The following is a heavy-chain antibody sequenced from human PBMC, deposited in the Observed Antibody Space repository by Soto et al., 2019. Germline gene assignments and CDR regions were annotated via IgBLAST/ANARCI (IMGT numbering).Heavy chain of an antibody. Sequence: PSETLSLTCAVYGGSFSGYYWSWIRQPPGKGLEWIGEINHSGSTNYNPSLKSRVTISVDTSKKQFSLKLSSVTAADTAVYYCARRFFWSGYYSYYYYGMDVWGQGTTVTVSS. CDR3: ARRFFWSGYYSYYYYGMDV. D-gene: IGHD3-3*01. J-gene: IGHJ6*02. CDR1: GGSFSGYY. CDR2: INHSGST. V-gene: IGHV4-34*01.